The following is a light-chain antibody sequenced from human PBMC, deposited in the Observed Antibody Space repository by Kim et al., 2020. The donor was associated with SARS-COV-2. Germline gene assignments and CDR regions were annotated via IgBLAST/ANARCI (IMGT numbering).Light chain of an antibody. CDR3: QSYDSSLSGSVV. J-gene: IGLJ2*01. CDR1: SFNSGEGYD. V-gene: IGLV1-40*01. Sequence: VTITGTGSSFNSGEGYDVHWYQQLPGTTPVLLLYGDGNRPPGVPDRVSGSRSGSSAARAITGLRAEDEADYYCQSYDSSLSGSVVFGGGTQLTVL. CDR2: GDG.